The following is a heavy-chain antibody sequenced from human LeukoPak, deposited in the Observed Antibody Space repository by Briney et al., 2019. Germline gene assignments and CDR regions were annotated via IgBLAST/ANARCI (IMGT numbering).Heavy chain of an antibody. J-gene: IGHJ6*03. D-gene: IGHD3-3*01. V-gene: IGHV1-18*04. CDR3: ARVLGTPPAREWLLGYHYMNV. Sequence: ASVKVSCKASGYTFTSYYMHWVRQAPGQGLEWMGWISAYNGNTNYAQKLQGRVTMTTDTSTSTAYMELRSLRSDDTAVYYCARVLGTPPAREWLLGYHYMNVWGKGTTVTVSS. CDR1: GYTFTSYY. CDR2: ISAYNGNT.